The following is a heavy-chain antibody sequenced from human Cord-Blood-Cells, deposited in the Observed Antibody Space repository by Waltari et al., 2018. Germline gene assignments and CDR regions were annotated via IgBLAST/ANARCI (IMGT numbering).Heavy chain of an antibody. J-gene: IGHJ6*02. CDR1: GFTFSSSW. V-gene: IGHV3-7*01. CDR2: IKQDGSEK. CDR3: ARDAEMYGMDV. Sequence: EVQLVESGGGLVQPGGSLRLSCAASGFTFSSSWMGWVRQVPGKGWGWVANIKQDGSEKYYVDSVKGRLTISRDNAKNSLYLKMNSLRAEDTAVYYCARDAEMYGMDVWGQGTTVTVSS.